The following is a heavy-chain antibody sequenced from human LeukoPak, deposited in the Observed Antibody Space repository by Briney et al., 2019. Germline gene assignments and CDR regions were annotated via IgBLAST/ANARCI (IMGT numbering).Heavy chain of an antibody. CDR1: GFTFSSYA. CDR3: AKDSKYSSSWAYYYYGMDV. J-gene: IGHJ6*04. D-gene: IGHD6-13*01. Sequence: VGSLRLSCAASGFTFSSYAMSWVRQAPGKGLEWVSAISGSGGSTYYADSVKGRFTISRDNSKNTLYLQMNSLRAEDTAVYYCAKDSKYSSSWAYYYYGMDVWGKGTTVTVSS. V-gene: IGHV3-23*01. CDR2: ISGSGGST.